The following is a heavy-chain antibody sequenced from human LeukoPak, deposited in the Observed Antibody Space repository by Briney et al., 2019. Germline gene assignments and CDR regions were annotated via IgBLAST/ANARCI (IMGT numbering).Heavy chain of an antibody. D-gene: IGHD2-2*01. CDR2: INPSGGST. J-gene: IGHJ4*02. V-gene: IGHV1-46*01. Sequence: ASVKVSCKASRYTFTDYYMHWVRQAPGQGLEWMGIINPSGGSTSYAQKFQGRVTMTRDTSTSTVYMELSSLRSEDTAVYYCARDRMDLVVPAAMDLDYWGQGTLVTVSS. CDR3: ARDRMDLVVPAAMDLDY. CDR1: RYTFTDYY.